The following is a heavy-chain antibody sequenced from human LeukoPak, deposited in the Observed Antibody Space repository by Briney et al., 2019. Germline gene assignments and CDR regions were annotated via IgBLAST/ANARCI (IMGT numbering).Heavy chain of an antibody. V-gene: IGHV4-59*01. CDR3: ARDQPAGYYYYYGMDV. D-gene: IGHD2-2*01. Sequence: SETLSLTCTVSGVSISSYYWSWLRQPPGKGLEWLGYIYYSGNTNYNPSLKSRVTISGDTSKNQFSLKLSSVTAADTAVYYCARDQPAGYYYYYGMDVWGQGTTVTVSS. CDR1: GVSISSYY. CDR2: IYYSGNT. J-gene: IGHJ6*02.